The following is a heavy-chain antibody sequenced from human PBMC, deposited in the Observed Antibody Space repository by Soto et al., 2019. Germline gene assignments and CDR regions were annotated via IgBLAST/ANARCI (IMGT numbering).Heavy chain of an antibody. Sequence: QVQLVQSGAEVQKPGASVKVSCKASGYTCTTYDINWVRQATGQGLEWMGWMNPNSGDTGYAQKFQGRVTMTRNTSISTAYMELSSLRSEDTAVYYCARGRGYDASFDYWGQGTLVTVSS. CDR1: GYTCTTYD. CDR2: MNPNSGDT. V-gene: IGHV1-8*01. D-gene: IGHD5-12*01. J-gene: IGHJ4*02. CDR3: ARGRGYDASFDY.